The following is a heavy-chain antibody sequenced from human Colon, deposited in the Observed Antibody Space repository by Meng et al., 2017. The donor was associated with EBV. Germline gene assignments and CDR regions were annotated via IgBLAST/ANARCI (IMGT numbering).Heavy chain of an antibody. V-gene: IGHV4-4*02. CDR2: IYHSGST. D-gene: IGHD2-21*02. Sequence: AQLTGSGPGLVKPSGTLSLTCTVSGGSLSSRNWCSWVRQPPGKGLEWIGEIYHSGSTNYNPSLKSRVTISVDESKNQFSLRLSSVTAADTAVYYCARVGAYCGGDCYHPRWGQGTLVTVSS. CDR1: GGSLSSRNW. CDR3: ARVGAYCGGDCYHPR. J-gene: IGHJ4*02.